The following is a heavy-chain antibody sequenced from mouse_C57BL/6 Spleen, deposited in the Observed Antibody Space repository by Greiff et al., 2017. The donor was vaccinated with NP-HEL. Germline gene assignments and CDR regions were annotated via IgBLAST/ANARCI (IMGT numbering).Heavy chain of an antibody. D-gene: IGHD1-1*01. CDR3: ARDRATTVVAPYFDY. CDR2: ISDGGSYT. J-gene: IGHJ2*01. Sequence: EVKLVESGGGLVKPGGSLKLSCAASGFTFSSYAMSWVRQTPEKRLEWVATISDGGSYTYYPDNVKGRFTISRDNAKNNLYLQMSHLKSEDTAMYYCARDRATTVVAPYFDYWGQGTTLTVSS. V-gene: IGHV5-4*01. CDR1: GFTFSSYA.